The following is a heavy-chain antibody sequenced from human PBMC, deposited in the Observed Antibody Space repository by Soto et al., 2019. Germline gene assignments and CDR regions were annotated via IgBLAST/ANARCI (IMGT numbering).Heavy chain of an antibody. CDR1: GYTFTSYD. CDR3: AARYCISTSCYASSDYYYGMDV. CDR2: MNPNSGNT. D-gene: IGHD2-2*01. Sequence: QVQLVQSGAEVKKPGASVKVSCKASGYTFTSYDINWVRQATGQGLEWMGWMNPNSGNTGYAQKFQGRVTMTRNTSRSXXYXEXXSLRSEDTAVYYCAARYCISTSCYASSDYYYGMDVWGQGTTVTVSS. V-gene: IGHV1-8*01. J-gene: IGHJ6*02.